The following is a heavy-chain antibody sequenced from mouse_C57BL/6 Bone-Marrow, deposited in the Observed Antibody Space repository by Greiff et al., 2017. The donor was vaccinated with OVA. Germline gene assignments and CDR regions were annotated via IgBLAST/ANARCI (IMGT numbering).Heavy chain of an antibody. CDR2: IDPENGDT. Sequence: VQLQQSGAELVRPGASVKLSCTASGFNIKDDYMHWVKPRPEQGLEWLGWIDPENGDTEYASKFQGKATITADTSSNTAYLHLSSLTSEDTAVYYCTTWYFDVWGTGTTVTVSS. CDR3: TTWYFDV. J-gene: IGHJ1*03. CDR1: GFNIKDDY. V-gene: IGHV14-4*01.